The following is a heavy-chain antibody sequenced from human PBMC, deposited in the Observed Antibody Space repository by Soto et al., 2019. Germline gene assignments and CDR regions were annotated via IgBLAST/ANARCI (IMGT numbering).Heavy chain of an antibody. CDR2: ISAYNGNT. CDR3: ARDLPPVDS. V-gene: IGHV1-18*01. Sequence: QVQLVQSGAEVKKPGASVKVSGKASGYTFSSYFITWVRQAPGQGLERMGWISAYNGNTNYAQNLQGRVTMTTDTSTSTGYMELRSLRSDDTAVYYCARDLPPVDSWGQRTLVTVSS. J-gene: IGHJ4*02. CDR1: GYTFSSYF.